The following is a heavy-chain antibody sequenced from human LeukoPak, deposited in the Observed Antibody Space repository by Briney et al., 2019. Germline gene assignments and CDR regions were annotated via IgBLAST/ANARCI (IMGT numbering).Heavy chain of an antibody. CDR2: ISSYNGNT. D-gene: IGHD4-17*01. CDR1: GYTFTSNG. CDR3: ARLTTVTSLDY. J-gene: IGHJ4*02. V-gene: IGHV1-18*01. Sequence: PEASVKVSCKASGYTFTSNGISWVRQAPGQGLEWMGWISSYNGNTNYAQKFQGRVTMTTDTSTSTVYMELRSLRSDDTAVYYCARLTTVTSLDYWGQGTLATVSS.